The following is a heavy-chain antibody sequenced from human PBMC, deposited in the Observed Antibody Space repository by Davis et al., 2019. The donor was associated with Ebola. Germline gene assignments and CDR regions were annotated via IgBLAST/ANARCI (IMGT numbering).Heavy chain of an antibody. Sequence: GESLKISCAASGFTFSSYWMSWVRQAPGKGLEWVANIKQDGSEKYYVDSVKGRFTISRDNAKNSLYLQMNSLRAEDTAVYYCARVVVAATPFDYYYGMNVWGQGTTVTVSS. CDR3: ARVVVAATPFDYYYGMNV. CDR2: IKQDGSEK. J-gene: IGHJ6*02. CDR1: GFTFSSYW. D-gene: IGHD2-15*01. V-gene: IGHV3-7*01.